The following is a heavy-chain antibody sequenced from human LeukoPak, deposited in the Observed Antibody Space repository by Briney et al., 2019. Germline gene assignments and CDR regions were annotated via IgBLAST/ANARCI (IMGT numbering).Heavy chain of an antibody. CDR3: ARHSSSSAYFDY. CDR2: IYTSGST. V-gene: IGHV4-4*09. Sequence: RPSETLSLTCTVSGGSISSYYWSWIRQPPGKGLEWIGYIYTSGSTNYNPSLKSRVTISVDTSKNQFSLKLSSVTAADTAVYYCARHSSSSAYFDYWGQGTRVTVSS. J-gene: IGHJ4*02. D-gene: IGHD6-6*01. CDR1: GGSISSYY.